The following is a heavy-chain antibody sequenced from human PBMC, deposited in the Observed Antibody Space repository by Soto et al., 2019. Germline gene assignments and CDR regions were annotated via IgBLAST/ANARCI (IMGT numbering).Heavy chain of an antibody. D-gene: IGHD6-6*01. CDR1: GGSISSYY. V-gene: IGHV4-59*01. J-gene: IGHJ4*02. CDR3: AVSSSSCPFDY. Sequence: SETLSLTCTVSGGSISSYYWSWIRQPPGKGLEWIGYIYYSGSTNYNPSLKSRVTISVDTSKNQFSLKLSSVTAADTAVYYCAVSSSSCPFDYWGQGTLVTVSS. CDR2: IYYSGST.